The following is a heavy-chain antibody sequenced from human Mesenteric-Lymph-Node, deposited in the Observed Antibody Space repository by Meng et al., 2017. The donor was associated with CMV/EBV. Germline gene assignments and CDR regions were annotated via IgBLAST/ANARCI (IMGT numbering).Heavy chain of an antibody. V-gene: IGHV3-23*01. Sequence: GGSLRLSCAASGFTFSSYAMSWVRQAPGKGLEWVSGVTGTGGSTDYGDSLRGRFTISRDNSRNTLYLQMNSPRAEDTAVYYCAKGTSSGSSNWFDPWGQGTLVSLL. CDR1: GFTFSSYA. CDR2: VTGTGGST. D-gene: IGHD1-26*01. CDR3: AKGTSSGSSNWFDP. J-gene: IGHJ5*02.